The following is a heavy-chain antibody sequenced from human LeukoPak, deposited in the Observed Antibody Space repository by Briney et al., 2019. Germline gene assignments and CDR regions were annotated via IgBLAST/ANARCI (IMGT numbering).Heavy chain of an antibody. V-gene: IGHV3-30*04. CDR3: ARDIGTAAGSSRGNYYYMDV. CDR2: ISYDGSNE. CDR1: GFTFSSYA. D-gene: IGHD6-13*01. J-gene: IGHJ6*03. Sequence: GGSLRLSCAASGFTFSSYAMSWVRQAPGKGLEWVAIISYDGSNEYYADSVKGRFTISRDNSKNTLYLQMNSLRAEDTAVYYCARDIGTAAGSSRGNYYYMDVWGKGTTVTISS.